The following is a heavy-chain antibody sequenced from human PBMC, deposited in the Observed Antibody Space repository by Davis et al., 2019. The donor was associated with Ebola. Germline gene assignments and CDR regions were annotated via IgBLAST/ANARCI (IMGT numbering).Heavy chain of an antibody. D-gene: IGHD3-10*01. V-gene: IGHV1-69*06. CDR2: IIPIFGTA. CDR3: ARDSMVQGVMPNWYFDL. J-gene: IGHJ2*01. Sequence: SVKVSCKASGGTFSSYAISWVRQAPGQGLEWMGGIIPIFGTANYAQKFQGRVTITADKSTSTAYMELSNLRSEDTAVYYCARDSMVQGVMPNWYFDLWGRGTLVTVSS. CDR1: GGTFSSYA.